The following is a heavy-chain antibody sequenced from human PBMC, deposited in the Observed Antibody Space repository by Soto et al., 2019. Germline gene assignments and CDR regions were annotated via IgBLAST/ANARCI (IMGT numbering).Heavy chain of an antibody. V-gene: IGHV3-23*01. CDR2: ISGSGGST. CDR3: AKTPNQGYSSSSYPNYYGMDV. J-gene: IGHJ6*02. Sequence: GGSLRLSCAASGFTFSSYAMSWVRQAPGKGLEWVSAISGSGGSTYYADSVEGRFTISRDNSKNTLYLQMNSLRAEDTAVYYCAKTPNQGYSSSSYPNYYGMDVWGQGTTVTVSS. D-gene: IGHD6-6*01. CDR1: GFTFSSYA.